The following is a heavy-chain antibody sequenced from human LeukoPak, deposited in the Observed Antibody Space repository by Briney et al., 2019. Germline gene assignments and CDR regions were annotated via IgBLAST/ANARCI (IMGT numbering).Heavy chain of an antibody. CDR1: GFTFSNYW. J-gene: IGHJ4*02. CDR2: ITPDGSST. Sequence: GGSLRLSCAASGFTFSNYWMHWVRQAPGKGLVWVSGITPDGSSTRYVDSVKGRFTISRDNAKNTLYLQMNSLRTEDTAVYYCARRHAEWELLRGFDYWGQGTLVTVSS. D-gene: IGHD1-26*01. V-gene: IGHV3-74*01. CDR3: ARRHAEWELLRGFDY.